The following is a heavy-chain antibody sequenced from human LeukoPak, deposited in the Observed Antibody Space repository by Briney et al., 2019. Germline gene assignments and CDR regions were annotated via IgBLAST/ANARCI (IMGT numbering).Heavy chain of an antibody. Sequence: SETLSLTCTVSGGSISSGGYYWSWIRQHPGKGLEWIGYIYYSGSTYYNPSLKSRVTMSVDTSKNQFSLKLSSVTAADTAVYYCARSEVGARYYFDYWGQGTLVTVSS. J-gene: IGHJ4*02. D-gene: IGHD1-26*01. CDR2: IYYSGST. CDR3: ARSEVGARYYFDY. V-gene: IGHV4-31*03. CDR1: GGSISSGGYY.